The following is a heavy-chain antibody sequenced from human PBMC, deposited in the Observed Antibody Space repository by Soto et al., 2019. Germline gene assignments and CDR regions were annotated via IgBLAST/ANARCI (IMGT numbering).Heavy chain of an antibody. CDR1: GFTFSGSA. CDR2: IRSKANNYAT. V-gene: IGHV3-73*01. J-gene: IGHJ4*02. D-gene: IGHD4-17*01. CDR3: TRGYGDYVRDY. Sequence: EVQLVESGGGLVQPGESLKLSCAVSGFTFSGSAMHWVRQASGKGLEWVGRIRSKANNYATAYAASVKGRFTTSRDDSKNTAYLQMNGLKSEDTAVYYCTRGYGDYVRDYWGQGTLVTVSS.